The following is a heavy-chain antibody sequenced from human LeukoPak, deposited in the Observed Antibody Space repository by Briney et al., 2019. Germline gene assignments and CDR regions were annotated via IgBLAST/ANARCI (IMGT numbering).Heavy chain of an antibody. J-gene: IGHJ4*02. D-gene: IGHD2-2*01. CDR3: ARDGGIVVVPAVGNFDY. CDR2: IWYDGSNK. CDR1: GFTFSNYG. V-gene: IGHV3-33*01. Sequence: GRSLRLSCAASGFTFSNYGMHWVRQAPGKGLEWVAVIWYDGSNKYYADSVKGRFTISRDNSKNTLYLQMNSLKAEDTAVYYCARDGGIVVVPAVGNFDYWGQGTLVTVSS.